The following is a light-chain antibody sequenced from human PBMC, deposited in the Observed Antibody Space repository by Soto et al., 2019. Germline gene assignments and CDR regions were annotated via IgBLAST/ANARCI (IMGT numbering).Light chain of an antibody. J-gene: IGKJ1*01. CDR3: QNYNSVPWT. Sequence: DIQMTQSPSSLSASIGDRVTITCRASQGISNYLAWYQQKPGKSPRLLIYAASTLQSGVPPRFSGSGSGTDFTLTISSLQPEDGATFYCQNYNSVPWTFGQGTKVEI. V-gene: IGKV1-27*01. CDR2: AAS. CDR1: QGISNY.